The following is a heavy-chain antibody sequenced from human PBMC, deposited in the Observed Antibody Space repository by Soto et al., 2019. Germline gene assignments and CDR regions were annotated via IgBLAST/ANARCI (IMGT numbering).Heavy chain of an antibody. CDR2: IYYSGST. V-gene: IGHV4-31*03. CDR1: GVSISSGGYY. D-gene: IGHD3-22*01. J-gene: IGHJ3*02. CDR3: ARDGALYYYDSSGAFDI. Sequence: SETLSLTCTVSGVSISSGGYYWSWIRQHPGKGLEWIGYIYYSGSTYYNPSLKSRVTISVDTSKNQFSLKLSSVTAADTAVYYCARDGALYYYDSSGAFDIWGQGTMVT.